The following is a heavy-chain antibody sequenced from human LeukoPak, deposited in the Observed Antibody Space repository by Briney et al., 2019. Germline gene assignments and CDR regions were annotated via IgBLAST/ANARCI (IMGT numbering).Heavy chain of an antibody. CDR2: IWHDGNNK. CDR1: GFTFSSYG. D-gene: IGHD2-8*01. Sequence: PGGSLRLSCETSGFTFSSYGMSWVRQAPGKGLEWVALIWHDGNNKFYADSVKGRFAISIDNSKDTLFLQLNSLRAEDTAVYYCARPRLFKGVFDDWGQGTMDTVSS. CDR3: ARPRLFKGVFDD. J-gene: IGHJ3*01. V-gene: IGHV3-33*01.